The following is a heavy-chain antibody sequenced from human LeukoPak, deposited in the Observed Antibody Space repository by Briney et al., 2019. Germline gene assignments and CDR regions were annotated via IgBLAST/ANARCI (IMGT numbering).Heavy chain of an antibody. D-gene: IGHD2-8*01. V-gene: IGHV1-58*02. CDR1: GFTFTSSA. CDR2: IVVGSGNT. J-gene: IGHJ4*02. CDR3: AAFPNCTNGVCFDY. Sequence: SVKVSCKASGFTFTSSAMQWVRQARGQHLERIGWIVVGSGNTSYAQKFQERVTITRDMSTSTAYMELSSLRSEDTAVYYCAAFPNCTNGVCFDYWGQGTLVTVSS.